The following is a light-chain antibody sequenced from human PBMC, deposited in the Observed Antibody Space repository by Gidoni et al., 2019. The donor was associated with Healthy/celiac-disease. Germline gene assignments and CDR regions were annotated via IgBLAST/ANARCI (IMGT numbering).Light chain of an antibody. V-gene: IGKV1-33*01. Sequence: DIQMTQSPSSVGDRVTITCQASQDISNYLNWYQQKPGKAPKLLIYDASNLETGVPSRFSGSGSGTDFTFTISSLQPEDIATYYCQQYDNLPLTFXGXTKVEIK. J-gene: IGKJ4*01. CDR3: QQYDNLPLT. CDR1: QDISNY. CDR2: DAS.